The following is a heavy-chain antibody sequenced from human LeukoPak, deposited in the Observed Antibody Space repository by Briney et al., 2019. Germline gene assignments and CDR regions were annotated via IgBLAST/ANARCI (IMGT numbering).Heavy chain of an antibody. D-gene: IGHD5-12*01. J-gene: IGHJ5*02. CDR3: AKNGQSGFSFDP. Sequence: PSETLSLTCAVYGGFFYGSYWSWIRHLPGKGLEWIGEGDIRGGTKYNPSLKSRVTISADTSKNQFSLKLNFLTAADTGVYYCAKNGQSGFSFDPWGQGTPVTVSS. CDR1: GGFFYGSY. CDR2: GDIRGGT. V-gene: IGHV4-34*01.